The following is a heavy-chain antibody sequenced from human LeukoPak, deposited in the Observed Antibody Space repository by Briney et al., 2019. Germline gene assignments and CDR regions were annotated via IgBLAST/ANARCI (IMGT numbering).Heavy chain of an antibody. J-gene: IGHJ4*02. CDR2: VHLDGRT. Sequence: SETLSLTCGVSGGSVINTNWWTWVRPPPGKGLEGIGEVHLDGRTNYNPSLESRLTMSVDVSENQVSLKLTSVTAADTAVYYCAREGGFYRPLDYSGQGTLVTVSS. D-gene: IGHD3-3*01. CDR1: GGSVINTNW. CDR3: AREGGFYRPLDY. V-gene: IGHV4-4*02.